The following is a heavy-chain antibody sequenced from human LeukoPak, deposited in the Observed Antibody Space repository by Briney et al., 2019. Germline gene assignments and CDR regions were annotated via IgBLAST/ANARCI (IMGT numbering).Heavy chain of an antibody. D-gene: IGHD1-14*01. V-gene: IGHV4-34*01. Sequence: SETLSLTCAVYGGSFSGYYWSWIRQPPGKGLEWIGEINHSGSANYNPSLKSRVTISVDTSENQFSLKVTSVTAADTAVYYCARPNQYYFDYWGQGILVTVSS. CDR3: ARPNQYYFDY. CDR2: INHSGSA. CDR1: GGSFSGYY. J-gene: IGHJ4*02.